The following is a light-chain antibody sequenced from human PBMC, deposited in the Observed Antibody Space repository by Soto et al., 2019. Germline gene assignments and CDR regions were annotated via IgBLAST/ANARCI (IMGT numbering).Light chain of an antibody. CDR2: GVS. V-gene: IGKV3-20*01. J-gene: IGKJ5*01. Sequence: EIVLTQSPGTLSLSPGERATLSCRASQSVSSNYLAWYQQIPGQAPRLLIYGVSSRAAGIPDRFSGSGSGTDFTLTISRLEPEDFAVYYCQQYHNTPITFGQGTRLEI. CDR1: QSVSSNY. CDR3: QQYHNTPIT.